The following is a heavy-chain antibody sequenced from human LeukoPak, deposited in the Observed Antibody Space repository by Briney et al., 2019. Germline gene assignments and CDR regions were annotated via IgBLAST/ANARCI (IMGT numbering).Heavy chain of an antibody. CDR2: INPNSGGT. J-gene: IGHJ4*02. D-gene: IGHD3-10*01. CDR3: ASFLWFGESPDKTLDY. V-gene: IGHV1-2*06. CDR1: GYTFTDYY. Sequence: GASVKVCCKASGYTFTDYYMHWVRQAPGQGLEWMGRINPNSGGTNYAQKFQGRVTMTRDTSISTAYMELSRLRSDDTAVYYCASFLWFGESPDKTLDYWGQGTLVTVSS.